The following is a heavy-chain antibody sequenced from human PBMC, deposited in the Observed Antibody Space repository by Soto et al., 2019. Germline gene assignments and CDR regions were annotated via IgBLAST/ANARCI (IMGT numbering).Heavy chain of an antibody. Sequence: GGSLRLSCAASGFTFSSYWMSWVRQAPGKGLEWVANIKQDGSEKYYVDSVKGRFTISRDNAKNSLYLQMNSLRAEDAAVYYCAREPKYCTNGVCYYYYYYMDVWGKGTTVTVSS. V-gene: IGHV3-7*01. D-gene: IGHD2-8*01. CDR1: GFTFSSYW. J-gene: IGHJ6*03. CDR3: AREPKYCTNGVCYYYYYYMDV. CDR2: IKQDGSEK.